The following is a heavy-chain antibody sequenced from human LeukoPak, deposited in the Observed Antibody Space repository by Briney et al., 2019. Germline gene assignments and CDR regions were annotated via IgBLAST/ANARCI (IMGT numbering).Heavy chain of an antibody. CDR2: IIPIFGTA. V-gene: IGHV1-69*06. CDR1: GGTFSSYA. CDR3: ARGGRTYYYGPSYFDY. D-gene: IGHD3-10*01. Sequence: ASVKVSCKASGGTFSSYAISWVRQAPGQGLEWMGGIIPIFGTANYAQKFQGRVTITADKSTSTAYMELSSLRSEDTAVYYCARGGRTYYYGPSYFDYWGQGTLVTVSS. J-gene: IGHJ4*02.